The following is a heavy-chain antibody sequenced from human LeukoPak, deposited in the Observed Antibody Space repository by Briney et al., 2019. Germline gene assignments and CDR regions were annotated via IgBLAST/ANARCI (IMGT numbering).Heavy chain of an antibody. CDR1: GYSLTNHY. CDR3: ARGPAAVHP. Sequence: SETLSLTCAVYGYSLTNHYWIWIRQPPGKGREWIGEVLHTGSTNYNPSFKSRVTISVDTSKNHFFLNLTSVTAADTAVYYCARGPAAVHPWGQGTLVTVSS. D-gene: IGHD6-13*01. V-gene: IGHV4-34*12. CDR2: VLHTGST. J-gene: IGHJ5*02.